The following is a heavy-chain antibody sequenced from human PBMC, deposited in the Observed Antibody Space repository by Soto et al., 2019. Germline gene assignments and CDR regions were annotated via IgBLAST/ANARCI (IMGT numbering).Heavy chain of an antibody. CDR3: ARVSIVGAFDY. J-gene: IGHJ4*02. CDR2: INHSGST. D-gene: IGHD1-26*01. V-gene: IGHV4-34*01. Sequence: QVQLQQWGAGLLKPSETLSLTCAVYGGSFSGYYWSWIRQPPGKGLEWIGEINHSGSTNYNPSLKSRVTMSVDTSKNQFSLKLSYVTAADTAVYYCARVSIVGAFDYWGQGTLVTVSS. CDR1: GGSFSGYY.